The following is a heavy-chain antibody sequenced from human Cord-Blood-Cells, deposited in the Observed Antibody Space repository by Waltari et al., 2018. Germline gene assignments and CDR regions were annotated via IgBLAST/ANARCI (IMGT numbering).Heavy chain of an antibody. J-gene: IGHJ1*01. V-gene: IGHV1-2*02. Sequence: QKHPVRTRAEAKKPGPTVTSSCKSAGYTLLGYYMHWVRQAPGQGLEWMGWINPNSGGTNYAQKFQGRVTMTRDTSISTAYMELSRLRSDDTAVYYCARAHFQHWGQGTLVTVSS. CDR1: GYTLLGYY. CDR2: INPNSGGT. CDR3: ARAHFQH.